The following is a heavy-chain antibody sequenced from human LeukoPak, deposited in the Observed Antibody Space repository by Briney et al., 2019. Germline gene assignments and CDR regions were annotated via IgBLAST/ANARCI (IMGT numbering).Heavy chain of an antibody. Sequence: GGSLRLSCAASGFTFSSYSMNWVRQAPGKGLEGVSSISSSSSYIYYADSVKGRLTISRDTHQNSLYLYMNSLRAEDTAVYYCARDREFGGYSLAPHDYWGQGTLVTVSS. CDR2: ISSSSSYI. J-gene: IGHJ4*02. CDR3: ARDREFGGYSLAPHDY. CDR1: GFTFSSYS. D-gene: IGHD5-18*01. V-gene: IGHV3-21*01.